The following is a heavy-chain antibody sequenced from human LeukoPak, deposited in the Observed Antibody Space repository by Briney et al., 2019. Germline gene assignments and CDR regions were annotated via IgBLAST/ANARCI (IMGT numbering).Heavy chain of an antibody. V-gene: IGHV4-59*12. D-gene: IGHD3-10*01. Sequence: SETLSLTCTVSGGSISSYCWSWIRQPPGKGLEWIGYIIYSGSTNYNPSLKSRVTISVDTSKNHFSLKLSSLTAADTAVYYCAGAPSGYFDYWGQGALVTVSS. CDR2: IIYSGST. J-gene: IGHJ4*02. CDR1: GGSISSYC. CDR3: AGAPSGYFDY.